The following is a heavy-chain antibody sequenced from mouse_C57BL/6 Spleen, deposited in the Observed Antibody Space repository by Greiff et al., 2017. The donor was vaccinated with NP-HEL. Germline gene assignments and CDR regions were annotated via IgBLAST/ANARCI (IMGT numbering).Heavy chain of an antibody. CDR1: GYAFSSSW. CDR3: AAGGYDDY. Sequence: QVQLQQSGPELVKPGASVKISCKASGYAFSSSWMNWVKQRPGKGLEWIGRIYPGDGDTNYNGKFKGKATLTADTSSSTAYMQLSSLTSEDSAVYFSAAGGYDDYWGQGTTLTVSS. CDR2: IYPGDGDT. D-gene: IGHD2-2*01. J-gene: IGHJ2*01. V-gene: IGHV1-82*01.